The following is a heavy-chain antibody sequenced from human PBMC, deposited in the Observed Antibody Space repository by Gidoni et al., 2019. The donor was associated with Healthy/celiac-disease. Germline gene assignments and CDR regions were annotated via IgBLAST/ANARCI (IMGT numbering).Heavy chain of an antibody. CDR1: GGSFSGYY. CDR2: IDHSGST. V-gene: IGHV4-34*01. J-gene: IGHJ4*02. Sequence: QVQLQQWGAGLLKPSETLSLTCAVYGGSFSGYYWRWIRQPPGKGLEWIGEIDHSGSTNYNPSLKSRVTISVDTSKNQFSLKLSSVTAADTAVYYCASTRYDSSGYYIQDYWGQGTLVTVSS. CDR3: ASTRYDSSGYYIQDY. D-gene: IGHD3-22*01.